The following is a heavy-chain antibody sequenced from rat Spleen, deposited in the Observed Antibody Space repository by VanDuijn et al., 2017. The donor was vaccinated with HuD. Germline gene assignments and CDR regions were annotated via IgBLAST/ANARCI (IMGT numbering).Heavy chain of an antibody. CDR2: IWGNGKT. D-gene: IGHD1-1*01. CDR1: GFSLSNYG. V-gene: IGHV2-13*01. J-gene: IGHJ1*01. Sequence: QVQLKESGPGLVQPSQTLSLTCTVSGFSLSNYGVIWVRQPPGKGLEWMGVIWGNGKTNYNSALKSRLSISRDTSKSQLYLKMNSLQTEDTATYYCARDTELLQWSLYWYFDFWGPGAMVTVSS. CDR3: ARDTELLQWSLYWYFDF.